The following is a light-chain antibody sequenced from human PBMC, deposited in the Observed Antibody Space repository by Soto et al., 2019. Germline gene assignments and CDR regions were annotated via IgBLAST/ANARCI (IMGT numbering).Light chain of an antibody. V-gene: IGLV1-40*01. Sequence: QPVLTQPPSVSGAPGQRVTISCTGSSSNIGAGYDVHWYQQLPGTAPKVLIYDNNNRPSGVPDRFSGSKPGTSASLAITGLQAEDEADYYCHSYDVSLSGPVFGGGTKLTVL. CDR2: DNN. CDR1: SSNIGAGYD. J-gene: IGLJ2*01. CDR3: HSYDVSLSGPV.